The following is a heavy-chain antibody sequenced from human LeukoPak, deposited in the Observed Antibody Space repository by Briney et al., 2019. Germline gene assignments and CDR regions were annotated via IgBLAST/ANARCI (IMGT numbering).Heavy chain of an antibody. V-gene: IGHV3-21*01. J-gene: IGHJ4*02. Sequence: PGGSLRLSCAASGFTFSSYGMSWVRQAPGKGLEWVSAISSSGNSISYADSVKGRFTISRDNAKNSLYLQMNSLRAEDTAVYYCARADDSSSGYFDYWGQGTLVTVSS. CDR3: ARADDSSSGYFDY. D-gene: IGHD6-6*01. CDR1: GFTFSSYG. CDR2: ISSSGNSI.